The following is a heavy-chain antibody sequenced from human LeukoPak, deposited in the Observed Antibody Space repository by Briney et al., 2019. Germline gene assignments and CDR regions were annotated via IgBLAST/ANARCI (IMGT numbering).Heavy chain of an antibody. Sequence: GGSLRLSCAASGFTFSSYWMSWVRQAPGKGLEWVANIKQDGSEKYYVDSVKGRFTISRDNAKNSLYLQMNSLRAEDTAVYYCARSPIVVVPAAPPSADYWGQGTLVTVSS. J-gene: IGHJ4*02. V-gene: IGHV3-7*01. CDR1: GFTFSSYW. D-gene: IGHD2-2*01. CDR3: ARSPIVVVPAAPPSADY. CDR2: IKQDGSEK.